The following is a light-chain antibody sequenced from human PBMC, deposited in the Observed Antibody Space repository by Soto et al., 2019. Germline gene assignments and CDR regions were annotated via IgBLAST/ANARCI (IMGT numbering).Light chain of an antibody. CDR3: QQYPGT. V-gene: IGKV3-20*01. CDR1: QSVSSSY. CDR2: GAS. Sequence: EIVLTQSPGTLSLSPGERATLSCRASQSVSSSYLAWYQQKPGQAPRLLIYGASSSATGIPDRFSGSGSGTDFTLTISRLEPEDFAVYYCQQYPGTFGQGTKVEIK. J-gene: IGKJ1*01.